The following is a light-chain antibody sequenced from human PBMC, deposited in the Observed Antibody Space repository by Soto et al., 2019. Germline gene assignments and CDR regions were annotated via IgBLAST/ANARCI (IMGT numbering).Light chain of an antibody. Sequence: QSALTQPPSASGSPGQSVTISCTGTSRDVGGHDYVSWYQQHPGKAPKLMIYELSKRPSGVPDRFSGSKSGNTASLTVSGLQAEDEADYYCISYATGNSLIFGGGTKLTVL. J-gene: IGLJ2*01. CDR3: ISYATGNSLI. V-gene: IGLV2-8*01. CDR1: SRDVGGHDY. CDR2: ELS.